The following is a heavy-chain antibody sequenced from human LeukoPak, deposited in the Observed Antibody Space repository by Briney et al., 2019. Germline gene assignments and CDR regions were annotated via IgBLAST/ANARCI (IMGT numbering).Heavy chain of an antibody. J-gene: IGHJ4*02. D-gene: IGHD3-22*01. CDR1: GFTFSRYA. V-gene: IGHV3-23*01. CDR3: AKDHHYYDSSGLIDY. Sequence: GGSLRLSCAASGFTFSRYAMSWVRQAPGKGLEWVSAISGSGGTTYYADSVKDRFTISRDNSKNTLYLQMNSLRAEDTAVYFCAKDHHYYDSSGLIDYWGQGTLVTVSS. CDR2: ISGSGGTT.